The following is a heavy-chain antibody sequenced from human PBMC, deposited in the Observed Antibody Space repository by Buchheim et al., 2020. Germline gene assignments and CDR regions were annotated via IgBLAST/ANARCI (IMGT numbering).Heavy chain of an antibody. CDR3: ARDREGYDILTGYYVSLFFDY. Sequence: QVQLVQSGAEVKKPGASVKVSCKASGYTFIGYYMYWERQAPGQGLEWMGWINPNSGGTNYAQKFQGRVTMTRDTSISTAYMELSRLRSDDTAVYYCARDREGYDILTGYYVSLFFDYWGQGTL. J-gene: IGHJ4*02. D-gene: IGHD3-9*01. CDR2: INPNSGGT. CDR1: GYTFIGYY. V-gene: IGHV1-2*02.